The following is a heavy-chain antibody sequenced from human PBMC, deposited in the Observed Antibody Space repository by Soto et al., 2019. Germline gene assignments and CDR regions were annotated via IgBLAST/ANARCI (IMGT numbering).Heavy chain of an antibody. CDR3: AREGYYGSGSFPNHYYYYYSYMDV. Sequence: SETLSLTCAVYGGSFSCYYLSWIRPPPGKGLEWIGEINHSGRTNYNPSLKSRVTISVDTSKNQFSLKLSSVTAADTAVYYCAREGYYGSGSFPNHYYYYYSYMDVWGKGTTVTVSS. CDR1: GGSFSCYY. J-gene: IGHJ6*03. CDR2: INHSGRT. V-gene: IGHV4-34*01. D-gene: IGHD3-10*01.